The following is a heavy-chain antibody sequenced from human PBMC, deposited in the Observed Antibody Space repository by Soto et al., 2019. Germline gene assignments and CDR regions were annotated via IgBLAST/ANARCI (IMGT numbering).Heavy chain of an antibody. CDR2: IDHSGST. V-gene: IGHV4-34*01. J-gene: IGHJ6*02. CDR3: AREAVVVAPTGYGMDV. D-gene: IGHD2-15*01. Sequence: SETLSLTCAVYGGSFSGYYWSWIRQPPGKGLEWIGEIDHSGSTNYNPSLKSRVTISVDTSKNQFSLKLSSVAAADTAVYYCAREAVVVAPTGYGMDVWGQGTTVTVSS. CDR1: GGSFSGYY.